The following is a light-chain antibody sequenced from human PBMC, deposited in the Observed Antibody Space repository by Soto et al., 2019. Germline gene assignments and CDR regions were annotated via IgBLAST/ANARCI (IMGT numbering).Light chain of an antibody. CDR2: DAF. J-gene: IGKJ2*01. CDR1: LGVTSF. CDR3: QQRSNWPYT. V-gene: IGKV3-11*01. Sequence: EIVLTQSPATLSLSPGERATLSCRASLGVTSFLAWYQQKPGQAPRLLIYDAFRWATGIPARFSGSGSGTDFTLTISSLEPEDFAVYYCQQRSNWPYTFGQGTKLEIK.